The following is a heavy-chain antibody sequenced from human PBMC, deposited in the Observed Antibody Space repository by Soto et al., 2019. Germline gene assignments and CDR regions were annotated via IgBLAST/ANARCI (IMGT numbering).Heavy chain of an antibody. CDR1: GGTFSSYS. V-gene: IGHV1-69*13. CDR3: ARSSRGIQLLG. Sequence: ASVKVSCKASGGTFSSYSMSWVRQAPGQGLEWMGGIIPIFGTANYAQKFQGRVTITADESTSTAYMELSSLRSEDTAVYYCARSSRGIQLLGWGQGTLVTVSS. D-gene: IGHD5-18*01. J-gene: IGHJ4*02. CDR2: IIPIFGTA.